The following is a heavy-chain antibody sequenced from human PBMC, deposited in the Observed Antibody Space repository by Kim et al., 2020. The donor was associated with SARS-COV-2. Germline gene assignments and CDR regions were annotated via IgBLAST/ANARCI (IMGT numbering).Heavy chain of an antibody. Sequence: SETLSLTCTVSGGSISSGGYYWSWIRQHPGKGLEWIGYIYYSGSTYYNPSLKSRVTISVDTSKNQFSLKLSSVTAADTAVYYCARAVYYYDSSGTTFDPWGQGTLVTVSS. CDR3: ARAVYYYDSSGTTFDP. CDR2: IYYSGST. D-gene: IGHD3-22*01. CDR1: GGSISSGGYY. V-gene: IGHV4-31*03. J-gene: IGHJ5*02.